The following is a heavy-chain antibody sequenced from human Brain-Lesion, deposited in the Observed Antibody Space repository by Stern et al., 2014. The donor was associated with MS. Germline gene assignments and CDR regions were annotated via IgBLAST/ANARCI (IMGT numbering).Heavy chain of an antibody. CDR2: IISLLDIA. Sequence: VQLVQSGAEVKKPGSSVKVSCKTSGGTFSSYTITWVRQAPGQGLEWMGRIISLLDIADYAQKFQGRVTITADKSTSTAYMELSSLRSEDTAVYYCARESMGDAFDIWGQGTMVTVSS. D-gene: IGHD3-16*01. J-gene: IGHJ3*02. CDR1: GGTFSSYT. CDR3: ARESMGDAFDI. V-gene: IGHV1-69*04.